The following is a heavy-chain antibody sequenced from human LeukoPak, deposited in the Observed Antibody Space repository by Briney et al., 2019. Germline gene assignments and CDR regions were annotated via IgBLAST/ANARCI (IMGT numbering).Heavy chain of an antibody. CDR3: ARLFPPRGPNWFDP. V-gene: IGHV1-18*01. CDR2: ISAYNGNT. CDR1: GYTFTSYG. J-gene: IGHJ5*02. D-gene: IGHD3-10*01. Sequence: ASVKLSCKASGYTFTSYGHSWVRQAPGQGLARMRWISAYNGNTNYAQKLQGRVTMTTDTSTSTAYMELSSLRSEDTAVYNCARLFPPRGPNWFDPWGQGTLVTVSS.